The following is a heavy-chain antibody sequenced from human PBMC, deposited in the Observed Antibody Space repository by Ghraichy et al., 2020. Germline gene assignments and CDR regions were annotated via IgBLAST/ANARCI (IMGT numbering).Heavy chain of an antibody. Sequence: GGSLRLSCVGSGFTFSGYSMNWVRQSPGKGLEWVSHISSSGRNIFYADSVKGRFTISRDNAKNSLSLQMNSLRDEDTAVYYCARGSAVVRFYYYADLDVWGQGTTVTVSS. CDR2: ISSSGRNI. D-gene: IGHD4-23*01. V-gene: IGHV3-48*02. J-gene: IGHJ6*02. CDR1: GFTFSGYS. CDR3: ARGSAVVRFYYYADLDV.